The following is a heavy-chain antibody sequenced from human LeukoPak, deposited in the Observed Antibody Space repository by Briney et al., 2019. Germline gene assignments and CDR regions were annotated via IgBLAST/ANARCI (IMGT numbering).Heavy chain of an antibody. V-gene: IGHV3-30*02. D-gene: IGHD3-10*01. CDR1: GFTFSSYG. J-gene: IGHJ6*03. Sequence: PGGSLRLSCAASGFTFSSYGMHWVRQAPGKRLEWVAVIRYDGSNKYYADSVKGRFTISRDNSKNTLYLQMNSLRAEDTAVYYCAKEYYGSGSYSYYYYYMDVWGKGTTVTVSS. CDR2: IRYDGSNK. CDR3: AKEYYGSGSYSYYYYYMDV.